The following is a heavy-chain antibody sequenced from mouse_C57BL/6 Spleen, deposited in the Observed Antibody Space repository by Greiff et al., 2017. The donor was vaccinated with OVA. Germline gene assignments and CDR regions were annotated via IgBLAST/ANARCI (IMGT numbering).Heavy chain of an antibody. D-gene: IGHD1-1*01. CDR2: ISDGGSYT. CDR3: AREDYYGSSYVAFAY. J-gene: IGHJ3*01. CDR1: GFTFSSYA. V-gene: IGHV5-4*01. Sequence: EVQGVESGGGLVKPGGSLKLSCAASGFTFSSYAMSWVRQTPEKRLEWVATISDGGSYTYYPDNVKGRFTISRDNAKNNLYLQMSHLKSEDTAMYYCAREDYYGSSYVAFAYWGQGTLVTVSA.